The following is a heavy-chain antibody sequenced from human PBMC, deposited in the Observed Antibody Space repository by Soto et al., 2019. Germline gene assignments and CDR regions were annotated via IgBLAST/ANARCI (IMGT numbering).Heavy chain of an antibody. V-gene: IGHV1-8*01. D-gene: IGHD1-26*01. J-gene: IGHJ3*02. CDR1: GYTFTIYH. CDR3: ASPTLFNGWEDAFDI. Sequence: ASVKVCGEASGYTFTIYHINWVRQATGQGLEWMGWMNPNSGNTGYAQKFQGRVTMTRNTSISTAYMELSSLRSDDTAVYYCASPTLFNGWEDAFDIWGQGTMVTVSS. CDR2: MNPNSGNT.